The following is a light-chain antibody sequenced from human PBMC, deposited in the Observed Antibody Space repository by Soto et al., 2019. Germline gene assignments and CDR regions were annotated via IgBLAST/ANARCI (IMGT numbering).Light chain of an antibody. CDR1: QGISND. CDR2: AAS. V-gene: IGKV1-27*01. J-gene: IGKJ1*01. CDR3: QKYSSAPPWM. Sequence: DIQMTQSPSSLSASVGDRVTITCRASQGISNDLAWYQQKPGKVPKLLIYAASTLQSGVPSRFSGSGSGTDLTLTISSLPPEDDSTYYCQKYSSAPPWMFGQGTKAEIK.